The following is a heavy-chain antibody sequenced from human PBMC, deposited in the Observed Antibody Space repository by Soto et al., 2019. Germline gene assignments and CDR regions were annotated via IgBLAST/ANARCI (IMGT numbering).Heavy chain of an antibody. CDR1: GFTFRTYA. D-gene: IGHD6-13*01. Sequence: GGSLRLSCAASGFTFRTYAMGWVRQAPGKGLEWVSVMSSSSDYIYYADSMKGRVTISRDNAKNSLFLDMNSLTGEDTAVYYCARARVYATGPLDFWGQGTLVTVSS. CDR3: ARARVYATGPLDF. J-gene: IGHJ4*02. CDR2: MSSSSDYI. V-gene: IGHV3-21*06.